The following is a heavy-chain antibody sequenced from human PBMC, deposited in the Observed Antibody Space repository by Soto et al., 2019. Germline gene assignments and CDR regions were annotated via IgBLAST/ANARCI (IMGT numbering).Heavy chain of an antibody. CDR3: ARESGGATATLDYYYFYMDV. CDR1: GDSFNDYY. V-gene: IGHV1-2*04. CDR2: INPNGGAT. J-gene: IGHJ6*03. D-gene: IGHD5-12*01. Sequence: QVQLVQSGAEVRKPGASVTVSCRSSGDSFNDYYIHWVRQAPGQGFEWMGWINPNGGATKYAQKFQGWVSLTRVSSIRTVYMQLSRFRSDDTAVYYCARESGGATATLDYYYFYMDVWGTGTTVTVSS.